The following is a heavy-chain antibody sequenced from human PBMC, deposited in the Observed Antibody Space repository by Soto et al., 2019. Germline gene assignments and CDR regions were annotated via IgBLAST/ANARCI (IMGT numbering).Heavy chain of an antibody. CDR2: IDWDDDK. CDR1: GFSLSTSGMC. D-gene: IGHD2-8*01. V-gene: IGHV2-70*01. Sequence: ASGPTLVNPTQTLTLTCTFSGFSLSTSGMCVSWIRQPPGKALEWLALIDWDDDKYYSTSLKTRLTISKDTSKNQVVLTMTNMDPVDTATYYCARMMRYCTNGVCYGVFDYWGQGTLVTVSS. CDR3: ARMMRYCTNGVCYGVFDY. J-gene: IGHJ4*02.